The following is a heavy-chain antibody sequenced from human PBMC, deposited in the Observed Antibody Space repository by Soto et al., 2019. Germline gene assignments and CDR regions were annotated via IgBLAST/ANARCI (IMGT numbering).Heavy chain of an antibody. V-gene: IGHV3-23*01. CDR2: ISGSDGKT. Sequence: PGGSLRLSCAASGFSFVSYALSWVRQAPGKGLEWVSTISGSDGKTFYADSVKGRFSISRDTSQSNLYLQMNSLRADDTAMYYCARWSYLDYWGQGTRVTVSS. D-gene: IGHD3-3*01. CDR3: ARWSYLDY. J-gene: IGHJ4*02. CDR1: GFSFVSYA.